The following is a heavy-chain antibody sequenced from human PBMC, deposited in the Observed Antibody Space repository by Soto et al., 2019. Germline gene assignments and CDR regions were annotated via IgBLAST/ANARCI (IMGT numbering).Heavy chain of an antibody. CDR3: TRGGPDAFCGGGRCYFDY. CDR2: ITWNSNVI. V-gene: IGHV3-9*01. D-gene: IGHD2-15*01. Sequence: EVQLVESGGGLVQPGRSLRLSCAASGFTFDDFAMHWVRRVPGKGLEWVSSITWNSNVIGYADSVKCRFTISRDNAKNSLYLQMNSLRPEDTAFYYCTRGGPDAFCGGGRCYFDYWGQGTLVTVSS. CDR1: GFTFDDFA. J-gene: IGHJ4*02.